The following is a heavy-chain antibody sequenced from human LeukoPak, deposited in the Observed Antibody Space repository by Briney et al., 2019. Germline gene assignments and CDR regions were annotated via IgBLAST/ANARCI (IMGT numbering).Heavy chain of an antibody. Sequence: ASVKVSCKAYGGSSSSYDVSWVRQAPGQGLEWMGGIIPIFGTANYAQKFKGRVRITAEKSTSTTYMELSSLRSEDTAVYYCARGTYSAYDLGSYMDVWGKGTTVTVAS. J-gene: IGHJ6*03. CDR1: GGSSSSYD. CDR3: ARGTYSAYDLGSYMDV. CDR2: IIPIFGTA. D-gene: IGHD5-12*01. V-gene: IGHV1-69*06.